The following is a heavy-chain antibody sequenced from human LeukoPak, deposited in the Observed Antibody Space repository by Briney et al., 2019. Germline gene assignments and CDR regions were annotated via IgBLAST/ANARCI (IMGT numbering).Heavy chain of an antibody. Sequence: PGGSLRLSCVTSGFTFNNYAMTWVRQAPGKGLEWVSGIDGSGGTYYADSVKGRFTISRDNSKNTIYLQMNSLRAEDAAVYYCAKEGFDSWGQGTLVTVSS. CDR1: GFTFNNYA. CDR3: AKEGFDS. J-gene: IGHJ4*02. CDR2: IDGSGGT. V-gene: IGHV3-23*01.